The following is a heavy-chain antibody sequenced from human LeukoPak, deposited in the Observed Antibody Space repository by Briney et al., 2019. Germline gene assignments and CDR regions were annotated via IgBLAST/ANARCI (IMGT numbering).Heavy chain of an antibody. CDR2: ISSSSSTI. CDR1: GFTFSSYN. CDR3: AREPAFLYCSSTSCPTSHFDH. D-gene: IGHD2-2*01. J-gene: IGHJ4*02. Sequence: PGGSLRLSCAASGFTFSSYNMNWVRQAPGKGPEWVSYISSSSSTIYYADSVKGRFTISRDNAKNSLYLQMNSLRAEDTAVYYCAREPAFLYCSSTSCPTSHFDHWGQGTLVTVSS. V-gene: IGHV3-48*04.